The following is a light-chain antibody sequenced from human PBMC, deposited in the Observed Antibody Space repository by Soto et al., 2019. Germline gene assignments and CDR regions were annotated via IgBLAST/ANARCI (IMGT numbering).Light chain of an antibody. V-gene: IGLV2-23*02. CDR2: EVF. J-gene: IGLJ1*01. CDR1: SXDVGSYDL. CDR3: CSYGGTYTYV. Sequence: QSVLTQPDSVSGSPGQSVTISCTGTSXDVGSYDLVSWYQQHPGKAPKLLIYEVFKRPSGVFHRFSGSKSGNTASLTISGLQTEDEADYYCCSYGGTYTYVFGTRTKVTFL.